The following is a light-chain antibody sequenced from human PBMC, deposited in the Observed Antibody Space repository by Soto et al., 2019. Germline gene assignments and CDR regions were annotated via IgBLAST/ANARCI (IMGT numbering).Light chain of an antibody. CDR3: QQSYGTLFT. J-gene: IGKJ3*01. CDR1: QTIIRY. V-gene: IGKV1-39*01. Sequence: DIQMTQSPSSLSASVGDRVTITCRARQTIIRYLNWYQQKPGRAPTLLIYAASSLPSGVPSSFSGRGSATEFTRTISSLQPEDSATYYCQQSYGTLFTFGPGTKVEIK. CDR2: AAS.